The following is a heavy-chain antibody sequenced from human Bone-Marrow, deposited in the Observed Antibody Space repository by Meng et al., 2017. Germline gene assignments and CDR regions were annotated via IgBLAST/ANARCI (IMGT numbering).Heavy chain of an antibody. CDR3: AKVEYKSGAYYFDY. V-gene: IGHV3-9*01. D-gene: IGHD3-10*01. Sequence: GGSLRLSCAASGFTFDEYAMQWIRQAPGKGLEWVSGISWNSGTIGYADSVKGRFTISRDNAKNSLYLQMNSPRPEDTALYYCAKVEYKSGAYYFDYWGQGTLVTVSS. CDR1: GFTFDEYA. CDR2: ISWNSGTI. J-gene: IGHJ4*02.